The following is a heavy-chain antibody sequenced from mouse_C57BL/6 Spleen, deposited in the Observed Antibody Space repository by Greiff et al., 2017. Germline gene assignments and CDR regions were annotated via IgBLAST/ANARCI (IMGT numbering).Heavy chain of an antibody. CDR1: GYAFSSSW. J-gene: IGHJ4*01. Sequence: QVQLQQSGPELVKPGASVKISCKASGYAFSSSWMNWVKQRPGKGLEWIGRIYPGDGDTNYNGKFKGKATLTADKSSSTAYMQLSSLTSEDSAVYFCARWGDYDVRDYYAMDYWGQGTSVTVSS. CDR2: IYPGDGDT. CDR3: ARWGDYDVRDYYAMDY. D-gene: IGHD2-4*01. V-gene: IGHV1-82*01.